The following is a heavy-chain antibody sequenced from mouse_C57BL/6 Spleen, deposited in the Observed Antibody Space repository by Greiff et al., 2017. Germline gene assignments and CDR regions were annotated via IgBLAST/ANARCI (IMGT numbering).Heavy chain of an antibody. V-gene: IGHV5-9*01. D-gene: IGHD2-4*01. Sequence: EVHLVESGGGLVKPGGSLKLSCAASGFTFSSYTMSWVRQTPEKRLEWVATISGGGGNTYYPDSVKGRFTISRDNAKNTLYLQMSSLRSEDTALYYCARQGIYYDYEGYYAMDYWGQGTSVTVSS. CDR3: ARQGIYYDYEGYYAMDY. J-gene: IGHJ4*01. CDR1: GFTFSSYT. CDR2: ISGGGGNT.